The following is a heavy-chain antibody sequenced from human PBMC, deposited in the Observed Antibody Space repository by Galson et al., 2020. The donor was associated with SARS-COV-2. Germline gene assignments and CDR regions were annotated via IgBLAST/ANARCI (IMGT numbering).Heavy chain of an antibody. CDR1: GFTFSTYS. V-gene: IGHV3-21*01. CDR2: ISSSSNYI. CDR3: ARDGIGSTYYMDV. J-gene: IGHJ6*03. Sequence: GGSLRLSCAVSGFTFSTYSMNWVRQAPGKGLEWVSSISSSSNYIYYADSVKGRFTISRDNAKNSLYLQMNSLRAEDTAVYYCARDGIGSTYYMDVWGKGTTVTISS. D-gene: IGHD2-2*01.